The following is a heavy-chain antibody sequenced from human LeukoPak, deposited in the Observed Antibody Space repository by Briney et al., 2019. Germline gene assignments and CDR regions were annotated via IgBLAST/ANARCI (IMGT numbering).Heavy chain of an antibody. V-gene: IGHV4-59*01. CDR1: GSSISSYY. D-gene: IGHD6-13*01. Sequence: SETLSLTCTVSGSSISSYYWSWIRQPPGKGLEWIGYIYYSGSTNYNPSLKSRVTISVDTSKNQFSLKLSSVTAADTAVYYCASSWGEDYWGQGTLVTVSS. CDR3: ASSWGEDY. CDR2: IYYSGST. J-gene: IGHJ4*02.